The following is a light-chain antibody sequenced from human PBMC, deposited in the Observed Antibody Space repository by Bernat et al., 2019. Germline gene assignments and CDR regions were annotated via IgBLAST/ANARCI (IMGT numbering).Light chain of an antibody. Sequence: DIQMTQSPSSLSASVGDRVTITCQASQDIGNYLSWYQQKPGKAPKLLIYGAFNLETGVPSRFSGSGSGTDFTLTISSLQPEDVATYYCQKYNSAPLTFGGGTKVEIK. CDR2: GAF. CDR3: QKYNSAPLT. V-gene: IGKV1-33*01. CDR1: QDIGNY. J-gene: IGKJ4*01.